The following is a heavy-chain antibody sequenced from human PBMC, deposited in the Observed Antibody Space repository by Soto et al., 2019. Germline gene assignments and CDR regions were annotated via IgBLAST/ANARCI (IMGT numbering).Heavy chain of an antibody. Sequence: PSETLSLTCAVSGVSISSGNWWTWVRQTPQRGLEYIGEIFHDGTANYYPSFERRVAISVDTSKNQFSLKLTSVTAADTAIYFCARLVYDTRLNHMSFDFWGQGALVTVSS. CDR3: ARLVYDTRLNHMSFDF. J-gene: IGHJ4*02. CDR2: IFHDGTA. CDR1: GVSISSGNW. D-gene: IGHD3-22*01. V-gene: IGHV4-4*02.